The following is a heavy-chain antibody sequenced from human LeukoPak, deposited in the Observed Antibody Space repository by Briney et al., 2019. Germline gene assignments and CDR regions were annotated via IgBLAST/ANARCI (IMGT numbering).Heavy chain of an antibody. CDR3: ARDLMEPGPIL. J-gene: IGHJ4*02. V-gene: IGHV3-74*01. CDR2: INSDGSST. CDR1: GFTFSSYW. D-gene: IGHD2-8*01. Sequence: GGSLRLSCAASGFTFSSYWMHWVRQAPGKGLVWASRINSDGSSTSYADSVKGRFTISRDNAKNTLYLQMNSLRAEDTAVYYCARDLMEPGPILWGQGTLVTVSS.